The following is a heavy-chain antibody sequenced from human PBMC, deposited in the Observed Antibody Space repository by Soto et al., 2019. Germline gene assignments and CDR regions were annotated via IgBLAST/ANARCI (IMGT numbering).Heavy chain of an antibody. CDR3: ARGVTLGDYVWGSYRYYYGMDV. CDR2: INPNSGGT. CDR1: GYTFTGYY. Sequence: ASVKVSCKASGYTFTGYYMHWVRQAPGRGLEWMGWINPNSGGTNYAQKFQGRVTMTRDTSISTAYMELSRLRSDDTAVYYCARGVTLGDYVWGSYRYYYGMDVWGQGTTVTVSS. D-gene: IGHD3-16*02. J-gene: IGHJ6*02. V-gene: IGHV1-2*02.